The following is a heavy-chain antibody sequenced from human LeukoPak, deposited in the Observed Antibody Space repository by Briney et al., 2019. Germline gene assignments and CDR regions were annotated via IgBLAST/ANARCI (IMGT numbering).Heavy chain of an antibody. J-gene: IGHJ6*02. CDR3: AKDPYGMDV. CDR1: GFTFSSYG. V-gene: IGHV3-30*18. CDR2: ISYDGSNK. Sequence: GGSLRLSCAASGFTFSSYGMHWVRQAPGKGLEWVAVISYDGSNKYYADSVKGRFTISRDNSKNTLYLQMNSLRAEDTAVYYCAKDPYGMDVWGQGTTVTVSS.